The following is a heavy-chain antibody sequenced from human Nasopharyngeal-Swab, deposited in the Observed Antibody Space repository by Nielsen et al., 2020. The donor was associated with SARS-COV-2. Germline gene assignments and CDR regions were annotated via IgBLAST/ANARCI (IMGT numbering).Heavy chain of an antibody. CDR2: IYYSGST. D-gene: IGHD2-2*02. Sequence: GSLRLSCAASGFTFSSYWMSWIRQPPGKGLEWIGSIYYSGSTYYNPSLKSRVTISVDTSKNQFSLKLSSVTAADTAVYYCARHVGDIVVVPAAIGNWFDPWGQGTLVTVSS. CDR1: GFTFSSYW. J-gene: IGHJ5*02. CDR3: ARHVGDIVVVPAAIGNWFDP. V-gene: IGHV4-39*01.